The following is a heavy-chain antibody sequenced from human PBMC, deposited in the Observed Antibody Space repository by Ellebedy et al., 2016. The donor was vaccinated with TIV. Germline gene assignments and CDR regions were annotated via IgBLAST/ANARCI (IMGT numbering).Heavy chain of an antibody. CDR3: AEDRDATGFVF. CDR2: IKHDGSEM. CDR1: EFRFNMYW. V-gene: IGHV3-7*01. Sequence: GESLKISCAASEFRFNMYWMTWVRQAPGKGLEWVASIKHDGSEMHSADSVKGRFTISRDNSKNTVFLQMDRLRAEETAVYYCAEDRDATGFVFWGRGALVTVSS. J-gene: IGHJ4*02. D-gene: IGHD1-1*01.